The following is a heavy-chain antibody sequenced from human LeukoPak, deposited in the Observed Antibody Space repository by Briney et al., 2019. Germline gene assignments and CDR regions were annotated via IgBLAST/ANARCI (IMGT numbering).Heavy chain of an antibody. J-gene: IGHJ5*02. CDR1: GYTFTSYG. V-gene: IGHV1-18*01. CDR3: ARETDSSGRGWFDP. Sequence: ASVKVSCKASGYTFTSYGISWVRQAPGQGLEWMGWISAYNGNTNYAQKLQGRVTMTTDTSTSTAYMELRSLRSDDTAVYYCARETDSSGRGWFDPWGQGTLVTVSS. D-gene: IGHD6-19*01. CDR2: ISAYNGNT.